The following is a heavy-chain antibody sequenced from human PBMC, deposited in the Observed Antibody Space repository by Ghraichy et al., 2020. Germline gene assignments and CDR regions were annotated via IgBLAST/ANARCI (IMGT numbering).Heavy chain of an antibody. J-gene: IGHJ4*02. Sequence: GVLNISCSVSGFTVSRYAMHWVRLAPGKGPEYVSSIGADGGSPYYADSVQGRLTISRDNSMNTLYLQMSSLSTEDTAVYYCVRRALAANYFDYWGQGTLVTVSS. CDR1: GFTVSRYA. V-gene: IGHV3-64D*06. D-gene: IGHD6-19*01. CDR3: VRRALAANYFDY. CDR2: IGADGGSP.